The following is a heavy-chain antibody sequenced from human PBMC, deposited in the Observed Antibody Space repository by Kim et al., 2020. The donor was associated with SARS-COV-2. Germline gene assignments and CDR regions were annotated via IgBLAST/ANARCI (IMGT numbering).Heavy chain of an antibody. CDR1: GGSISSSSYY. V-gene: IGHV4-39*02. CDR2: IYYSGST. J-gene: IGHJ5*02. D-gene: IGHD3-10*01. CDR3: ARDFPGAGFDP. Sequence: SETLSLTCTVSGGSISSSSYYWGWIRQPPGKGLEWIGSIYYSGSTYYNPSLKSRVTISVDTSKNQFSLKLSSVTAADTAVYYCARDFPGAGFDPWGQGTRVTVSS.